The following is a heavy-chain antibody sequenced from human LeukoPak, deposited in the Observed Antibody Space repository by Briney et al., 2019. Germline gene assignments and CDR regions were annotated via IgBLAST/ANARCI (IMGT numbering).Heavy chain of an antibody. V-gene: IGHV3-53*01. Sequence: GGSLRLSCAASGFTVNNNYMSWVRQAPGKGLEGVSVIYSGGSTYYADSVRGRFIISRDNSKNTLYLQMNSLRAEDTAVYYCAHLEGSGSYYPRYFDYWGQGTLVTVSS. CDR3: AHLEGSGSYYPRYFDY. J-gene: IGHJ4*02. D-gene: IGHD3-10*01. CDR1: GFTVNNNY. CDR2: IYSGGST.